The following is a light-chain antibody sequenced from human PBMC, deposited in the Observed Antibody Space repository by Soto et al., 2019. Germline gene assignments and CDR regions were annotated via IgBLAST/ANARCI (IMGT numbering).Light chain of an antibody. CDR1: QSVGSL. V-gene: IGKV3-15*01. CDR2: RAS. CDR3: QQRSNWPPIT. J-gene: IGKJ5*01. Sequence: EVVMTQSPATLSLSPGERATLSCRASQSVGSLLAWYHQTPGQAPRLLIYRASTRATGVSGRFSGSGSGTEFTLTITSLQSEDFAVYYCQQRSNWPPITFGQGTRLEI.